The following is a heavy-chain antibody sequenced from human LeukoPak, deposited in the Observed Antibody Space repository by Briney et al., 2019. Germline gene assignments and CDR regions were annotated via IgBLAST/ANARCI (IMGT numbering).Heavy chain of an antibody. J-gene: IGHJ4*02. V-gene: IGHV1-2*02. CDR2: VNPTSGGT. D-gene: IGHD6-13*01. CDR1: GYTFTGYY. CDR3: ARDGGAGLAAAGTGYFDY. Sequence: ASVKVSCKASGYTFTGYYMHWVRQAPGQGLEWMGWVNPTSGGTNYAQKFQGRVTMTRDTSISTAYMELSRLRSDDTAVYYCARDGGAGLAAAGTGYFDYWGQGTLVTVSS.